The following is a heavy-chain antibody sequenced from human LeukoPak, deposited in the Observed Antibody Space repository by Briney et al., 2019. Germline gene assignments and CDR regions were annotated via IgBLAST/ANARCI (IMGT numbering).Heavy chain of an antibody. J-gene: IGHJ6*04. CDR1: GFTFSSYE. V-gene: IGHV3-48*03. CDR3: ARGRAVAGSHYGMDV. CDR2: ISHSGTSI. Sequence: GGSLRLSCAPSGFTFSSYEMNWVRQAPGKGLEWVSYISHSGTSIYNADSVKGRFTFSRDNAKNSLFLQMNSLRAEDTAVYYCARGRAVAGSHYGMDVWGKGTTVTVSS. D-gene: IGHD6-19*01.